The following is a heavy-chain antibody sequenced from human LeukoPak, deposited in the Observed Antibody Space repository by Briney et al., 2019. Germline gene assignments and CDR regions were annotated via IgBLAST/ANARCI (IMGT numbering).Heavy chain of an antibody. V-gene: IGHV3-7*01. CDR3: ARRYFDL. J-gene: IGHJ2*01. CDR1: GFTFSDYW. Sequence: PGGSLRLSCAASGFTFSDYWMSWVRQAPGKGLEWVANIKQDGSKKYYVDSVKGRFTTSRDNAENSVYLQMNSLRGEDTAVYYCARRYFDLWGRGTLVTVSS. CDR2: IKQDGSKK.